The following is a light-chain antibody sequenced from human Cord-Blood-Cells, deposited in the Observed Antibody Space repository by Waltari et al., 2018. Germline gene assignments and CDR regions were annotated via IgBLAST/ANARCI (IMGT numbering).Light chain of an antibody. J-gene: IGLJ1*01. V-gene: IGLV3-1*01. CDR1: QLGDKY. CDR3: QAWDSSTFYV. CDR2: QDS. Sequence: SYELTQSPSVSVSPGQTASITCSGDQLGDKYACLYQQKPGQSPVLVIYQDSKRPSGIPERFSGSNSGNTATLTISGTQAMDEADYYCQAWDSSTFYVFGTGTKVTVL.